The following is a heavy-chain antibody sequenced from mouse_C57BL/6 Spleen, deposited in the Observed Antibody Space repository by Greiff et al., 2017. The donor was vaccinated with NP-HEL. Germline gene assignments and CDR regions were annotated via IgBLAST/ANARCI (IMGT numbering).Heavy chain of an antibody. Sequence: EVKLVESGGGLVQPGGSLSLSCAASGFTFTDYYMSWVRQPPGKALEWLGFIRNKANGYTTEYSASVKGRFTISRDNSQSILYLQMNALRAEDSATYYWARYPGSSPAWFAYWGQGTLVTVSA. CDR2: IRNKANGYTT. CDR3: ARYPGSSPAWFAY. J-gene: IGHJ3*01. CDR1: GFTFTDYY. D-gene: IGHD1-1*01. V-gene: IGHV7-3*01.